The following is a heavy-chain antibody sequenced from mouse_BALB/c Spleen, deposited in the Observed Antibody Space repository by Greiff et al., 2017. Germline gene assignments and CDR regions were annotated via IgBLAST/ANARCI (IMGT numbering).Heavy chain of an antibody. D-gene: IGHD2-14*01. J-gene: IGHJ4*01. Sequence: DVQLQESGPGLVKPSQSLSLTCTVTGYSITSDYAWNWIRQFPGNKLEWMGYISYSGSTSYNPSLKSRISITRDTSKNQFFLQLNSVTTEDTATYYCARSVRYDAMDYWGQGTSVTVSS. V-gene: IGHV3-2*02. CDR1: GYSITSDYA. CDR3: ARSVRYDAMDY. CDR2: ISYSGST.